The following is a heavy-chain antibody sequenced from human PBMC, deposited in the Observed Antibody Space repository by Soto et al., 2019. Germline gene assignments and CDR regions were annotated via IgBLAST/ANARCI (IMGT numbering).Heavy chain of an antibody. CDR1: GGSLSGYS. J-gene: IGHJ3*02. CDR3: ACAGYSGENAFEI. CDR2: LNHSGST. V-gene: IGHV4-34*01. Sequence: SETLFLTPAVSGGSLSGYSRSWIRQPPGKGQAWIGELNHSGSTNYNPSLKSRVTISVDTSKNQFSLKLSSVTAADTAVYYSACAGYSGENAFEIWCQGIMVT. D-gene: IGHD5-12*01.